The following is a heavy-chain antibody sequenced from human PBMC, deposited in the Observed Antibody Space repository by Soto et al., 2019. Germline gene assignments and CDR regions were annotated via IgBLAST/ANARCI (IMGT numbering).Heavy chain of an antibody. D-gene: IGHD6-6*01. Sequence: QGTLKESGPTLVKPTQTLTLTCSFSGFSLSTSGAGVAWIRQSPGKALEWLALIYWSDEEHYRPSLKSRLSIIKDTSKNHGVLILTDMAPVYTATYYCARGLATLPVLAFDIWGQGTMVTVSS. CDR1: GFSLSTSGAG. CDR3: ARGLATLPVLAFDI. J-gene: IGHJ3*02. V-gene: IGHV2-5*01. CDR2: IYWSDEE.